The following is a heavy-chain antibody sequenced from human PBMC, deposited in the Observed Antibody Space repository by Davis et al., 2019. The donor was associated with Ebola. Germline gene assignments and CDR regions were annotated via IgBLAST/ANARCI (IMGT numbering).Heavy chain of an antibody. CDR1: GGSISSGSSY. CDR3: ARRPTGIDF. J-gene: IGHJ4*02. CDR2: TLHGRDT. Sequence: PSETLSLTCTVSGGSISSGSSYWGWIRQPPGKGLEWIGETLHGRDTKYNPSLRGRVTITLDMAKSQVSLTLMSVTAADTAVYYCARRPTGIDFWGQGVLVTVSS. V-gene: IGHV4-39*01.